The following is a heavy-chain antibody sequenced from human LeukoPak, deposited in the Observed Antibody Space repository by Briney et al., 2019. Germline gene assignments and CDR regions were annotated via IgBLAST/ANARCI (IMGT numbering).Heavy chain of an antibody. Sequence: GESLKISCKGSGYSFTSYWIGWVRQMPGKGLELMGIIYPGDSDTRYSPSFQGQVTTSADKSISTAYLQWSSLKASDTAMYYCARSRGRDIVVVPAAVDYWGQGTLVTVSS. J-gene: IGHJ4*02. V-gene: IGHV5-51*01. CDR1: GYSFTSYW. CDR2: IYPGDSDT. CDR3: ARSRGRDIVVVPAAVDY. D-gene: IGHD2-2*01.